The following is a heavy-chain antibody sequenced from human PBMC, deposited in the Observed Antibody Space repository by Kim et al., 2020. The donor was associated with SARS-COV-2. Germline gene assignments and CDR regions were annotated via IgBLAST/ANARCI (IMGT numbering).Heavy chain of an antibody. V-gene: IGHV3-9*01. D-gene: IGHD1-26*01. J-gene: IGHJ3*02. CDR3: AKDTKLREQAFDI. Sequence: YADSVKGRFTISRDNAKNSLYLQMNSLRAEDTALYYCAKDTKLREQAFDIWGQGTMVTVSS.